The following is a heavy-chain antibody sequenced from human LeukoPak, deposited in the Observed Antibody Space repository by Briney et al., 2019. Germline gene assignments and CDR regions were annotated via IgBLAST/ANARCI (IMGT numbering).Heavy chain of an antibody. CDR3: AKDSQWLVRGRIDY. J-gene: IGHJ4*02. V-gene: IGHV3-9*01. D-gene: IGHD6-19*01. CDR1: GFTFDDYA. Sequence: GGSLRLSCAASGFTFDDYAMHWVRQAPGKGLEWVSGISWNSGSIGYADSVKGRFTISRDSAKNSLYLQMNSLRAEDTALYYCAKDSQWLVRGRIDYWGQGTLVTVSS. CDR2: ISWNSGSI.